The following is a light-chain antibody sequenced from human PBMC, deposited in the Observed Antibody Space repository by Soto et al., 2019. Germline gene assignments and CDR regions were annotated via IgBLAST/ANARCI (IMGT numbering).Light chain of an antibody. Sequence: EIVLTQSPGTLSLSPGERATLSCRASQSVDSNYLAWYQQKPGQAPRLLIYGASSRATGVPDRFSGSGSGTDFTLTISRLEPGDFALYYWQQYDRSPPSWTFGQGTKVEIK. CDR2: GAS. V-gene: IGKV3-20*01. J-gene: IGKJ1*01. CDR1: QSVDSNY. CDR3: QQYDRSPPSWT.